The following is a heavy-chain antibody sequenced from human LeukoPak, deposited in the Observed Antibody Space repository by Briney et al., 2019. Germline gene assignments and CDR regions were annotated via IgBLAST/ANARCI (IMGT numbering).Heavy chain of an antibody. CDR2: IYSGGST. CDR1: GFTVSSNY. J-gene: IGHJ3*02. Sequence: GGSLRLSCAASGFTVSSNYVSWVRQAPGKGLEWVSVIYSGGSTYYADSVKGRFTISRDNSKNTLYLQMNSLRAEDTAVYYCARKTVGAMGAFDIWGQGTMVTVSS. V-gene: IGHV3-66*01. D-gene: IGHD1-1*01. CDR3: ARKTVGAMGAFDI.